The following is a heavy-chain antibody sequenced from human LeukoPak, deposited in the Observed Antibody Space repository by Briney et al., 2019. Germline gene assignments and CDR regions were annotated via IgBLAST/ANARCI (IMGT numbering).Heavy chain of an antibody. Sequence: GGSLRLSCATSGFTFTSYGMNWVRQAPGKGLEWVSYISNSAILYADSVRGRFTISRDNARNSLYLQMNSLRAEDTAVYYCSRLCSSSSCYLGVRGDYWGQGTLVTVSS. CDR3: SRLCSSSSCYLGVRGDY. J-gene: IGHJ4*02. CDR2: ISNSAI. V-gene: IGHV3-48*04. D-gene: IGHD2-2*01. CDR1: GFTFTSYG.